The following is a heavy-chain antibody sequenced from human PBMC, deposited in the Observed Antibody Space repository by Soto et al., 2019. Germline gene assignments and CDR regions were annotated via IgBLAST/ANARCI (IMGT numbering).Heavy chain of an antibody. Sequence: PGGSLRLSCAASGFTVSSNYMSWVRQAPGKGLEWVSVIYSGGSTYYADSVKGRFTISRDNSKNTLYLQMNSLRAEDTAVYYCARTLRFLVNGMDVWGQGTTVTVSS. CDR3: ARTLRFLVNGMDV. J-gene: IGHJ6*02. V-gene: IGHV3-66*01. CDR2: IYSGGST. CDR1: GFTVSSNY. D-gene: IGHD3-3*01.